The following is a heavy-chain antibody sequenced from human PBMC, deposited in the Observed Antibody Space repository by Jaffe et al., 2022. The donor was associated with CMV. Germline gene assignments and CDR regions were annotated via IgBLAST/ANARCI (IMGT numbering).Heavy chain of an antibody. CDR2: IYYSGTT. CDR3: ARFPGGNWGYYYMDV. CDR1: GGSIRSYY. V-gene: IGHV4-59*08. D-gene: IGHD3-16*01. J-gene: IGHJ6*03. Sequence: QVQLQESGPGPVKPSETLSLTCTVSGGSIRSYYWSWIRQPPGKGLEWIGYIYYSGTTYYNPSLKSRVTISGDTSKNQFSLMLSSVTAADAAVYYCARFPGGNWGYYYMDVWGKGTTVTVSS.